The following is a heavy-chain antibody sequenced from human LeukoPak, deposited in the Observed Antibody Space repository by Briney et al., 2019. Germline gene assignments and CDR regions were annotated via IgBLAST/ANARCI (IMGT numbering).Heavy chain of an antibody. CDR1: GFTFRDYW. Sequence: GGCLRLSCAASGFTFRDYWMNWVRQAPGKGLEWVASIKQDGSEKYYVDSVKGRFTISRDNAKNSLYLQMNSLRAEDTAVYYCARDGTSIVGSLDYWGQGTLVTVSS. V-gene: IGHV3-7*05. J-gene: IGHJ4*02. CDR2: IKQDGSEK. CDR3: ARDGTSIVGSLDY. D-gene: IGHD1-26*01.